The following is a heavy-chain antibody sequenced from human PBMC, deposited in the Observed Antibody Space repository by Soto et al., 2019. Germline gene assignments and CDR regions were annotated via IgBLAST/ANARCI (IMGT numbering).Heavy chain of an antibody. CDR3: ARPYSVVTDIRLDAFDI. CDR1: GFTFSSYA. V-gene: IGHV3-30-3*01. J-gene: IGHJ3*02. CDR2: ISYDGSNK. Sequence: GGSLRLSCAASGFTFSSYAMHWVRQAPGKGLEWVAVISYDGSNKYYADSVKGRFTISRDNSKNTLYLQMNSLRAEDTAVYYCARPYSVVTDIRLDAFDIWGQGTMVTVSS. D-gene: IGHD2-21*02.